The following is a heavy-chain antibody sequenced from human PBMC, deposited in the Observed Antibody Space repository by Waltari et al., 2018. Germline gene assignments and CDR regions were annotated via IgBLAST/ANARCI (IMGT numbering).Heavy chain of an antibody. CDR3: SREQRFDNAFDI. J-gene: IGHJ3*02. Sequence: QLVESGGGIVQPGGSLRLPCAASGFTFSNYWMHWVRQTPGKGLVWVSRISSDGGTATYADSVRGRFTISRDNAKSTLYLQLNSLRAEDTAVYYCSREQRFDNAFDIWGQGTMVAVSS. CDR1: GFTFSNYW. CDR2: ISSDGGTA. D-gene: IGHD3-3*01. V-gene: IGHV3-74*01.